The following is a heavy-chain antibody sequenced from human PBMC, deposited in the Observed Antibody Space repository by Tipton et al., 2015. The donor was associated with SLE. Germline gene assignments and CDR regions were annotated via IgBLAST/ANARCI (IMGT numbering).Heavy chain of an antibody. Sequence: TLSLTCSVSGYSITNTYYWGWIRQTPGKGLEWIGSFAHSGSTFYNPSLKSRVSISASTSKNEFSLTLTSVTVADTAGYFCARGGITMFGLVTSDYWGQGAMVTVSS. V-gene: IGHV4-38-2*02. D-gene: IGHD3-3*01. CDR1: GYSITNTYY. CDR2: FAHSGST. J-gene: IGHJ4*02. CDR3: ARGGITMFGLVTSDY.